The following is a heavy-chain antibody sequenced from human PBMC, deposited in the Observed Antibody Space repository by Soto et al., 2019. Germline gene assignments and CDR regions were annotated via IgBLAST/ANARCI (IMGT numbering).Heavy chain of an antibody. V-gene: IGHV3-48*03. CDR1: GFTFSSYE. D-gene: IGHD1-20*01. CDR2: ISSSGSTI. Sequence: GGSLRLSCAASGFTFSSYEMNWVRQAPGKGLEWVSYISSSGSTIYYADSVKGRFTISRDNAKNSLYLQMNSPRAEDTAVYYCARDLTGTERDAFDIWGQGTMVTVSS. J-gene: IGHJ3*02. CDR3: ARDLTGTERDAFDI.